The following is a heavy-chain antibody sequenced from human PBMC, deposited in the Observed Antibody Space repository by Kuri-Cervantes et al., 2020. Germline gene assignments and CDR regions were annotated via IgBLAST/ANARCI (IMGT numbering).Heavy chain of an antibody. V-gene: IGHV3-23*01. J-gene: IGHJ4*02. CDR1: GFTFSSYA. D-gene: IGHD2-2*01. CDR3: AKRSTPGTNYFDY. CDR2: IGNNI. Sequence: ETLSLTCAASGFTFSSYAMSWVRQAPGKGLEWVSTIGNNIYYADSVKCRFTISRDNSKSTLYLQMSSMRAEDTAVYYCAKRSTPGTNYFDYWGQGTPVTVSS.